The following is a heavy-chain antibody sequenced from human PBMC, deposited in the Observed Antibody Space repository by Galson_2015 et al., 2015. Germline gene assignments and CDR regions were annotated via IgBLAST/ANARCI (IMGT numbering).Heavy chain of an antibody. CDR3: ARVGIQLWSGPYFYMDV. V-gene: IGHV4-38-2*01. CDR1: GYSISSSYY. D-gene: IGHD5-18*01. J-gene: IGHJ6*03. CDR2: IYHSGGT. Sequence: SETLSLTCAVFGYSISSSYYWGWIRQPPGGGLEWIGTIYHSGGTHYNPSLKSRVTISVDTSNNQFSLKLSSVTAADTAVYYCARVGIQLWSGPYFYMDVWGKGTTVTVSS.